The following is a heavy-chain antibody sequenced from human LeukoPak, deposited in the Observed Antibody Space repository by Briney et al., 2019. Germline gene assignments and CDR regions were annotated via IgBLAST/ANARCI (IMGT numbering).Heavy chain of an antibody. D-gene: IGHD3-22*01. CDR2: IKQDGSEK. V-gene: IGHV3-7*01. CDR3: ARDQDSSGYYHDY. CDR1: GFTFSSYW. Sequence: EGSLRLSCAASGFTFSSYWMSWVRQAPGKGLEWVANIKQDGSEKYYVDSVKGRFTISRDNAKNSLYLQMNSLRAEDTAVYYCARDQDSSGYYHDYWGQGTLVTVSS. J-gene: IGHJ4*02.